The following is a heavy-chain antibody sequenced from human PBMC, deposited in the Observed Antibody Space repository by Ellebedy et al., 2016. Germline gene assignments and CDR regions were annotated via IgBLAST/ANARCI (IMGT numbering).Heavy chain of an antibody. J-gene: IGHJ4*02. CDR2: ISYDGSNK. CDR1: GITFSSYG. V-gene: IGHV3-30*18. Sequence: GGSLRLSXAASGITFSSYGLHWVRQAPGKGLEWVAVISYDGSNKYYADSVKGRFTISRDNSKNTLYLQMNSLRAEDTAVYYCAKWRGVGATTPLFFDYWGQGTLVTVSS. D-gene: IGHD1-26*01. CDR3: AKWRGVGATTPLFFDY.